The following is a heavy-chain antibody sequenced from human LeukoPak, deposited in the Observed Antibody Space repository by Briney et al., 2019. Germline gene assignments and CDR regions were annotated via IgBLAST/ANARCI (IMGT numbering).Heavy chain of an antibody. D-gene: IGHD2-2*01. CDR2: ISIICSTI. V-gene: IGHV3-48*03. CDR3: AREGVVVSAAVDY. CDR1: GFTFSNYE. J-gene: IGHJ4*02. Sequence: GGSLRLSCAASGFTFSNYEMNWVRQAPGKGLEWVSYISIICSTIYYPDSVKGRFTISRDNAKKSLYLQMNSLRAEDTAVYYCAREGVVVSAAVDYWGQGALVTVSS.